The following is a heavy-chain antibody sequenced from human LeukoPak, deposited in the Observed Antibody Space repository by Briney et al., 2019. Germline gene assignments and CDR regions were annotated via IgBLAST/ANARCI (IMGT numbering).Heavy chain of an antibody. Sequence: SETLSLTCAVYGGSFSGYYWSWIRQPPGKGLEWIGEINHSGSTNYNPSLKSRVTISVDTSKNQFSLKLSSVTAADTAVYYCARERPSYYDILTGYYPRSLPYYFDYCGQGTLVTVSS. V-gene: IGHV4-34*01. CDR1: GGSFSGYY. CDR2: INHSGST. CDR3: ARERPSYYDILTGYYPRSLPYYFDY. D-gene: IGHD3-9*01. J-gene: IGHJ4*02.